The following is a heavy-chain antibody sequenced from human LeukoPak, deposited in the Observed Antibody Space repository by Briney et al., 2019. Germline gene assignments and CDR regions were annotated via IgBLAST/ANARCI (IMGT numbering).Heavy chain of an antibody. CDR1: GYTFTDYD. J-gene: IGHJ3*01. V-gene: IGHV1-8*03. CDR3: ARGDFGETNTAFDV. D-gene: IGHD4-17*01. Sequence: ASVKVSCKTSGYTFTDYDVHWVRQAPGQGLEWMGWINPNSGSTNYAQRLQGRVTFTRDTSLSIAYMERSSLTSEDAAVYFCARGDFGETNTAFDVWGQGTLVAVSS. CDR2: INPNSGST.